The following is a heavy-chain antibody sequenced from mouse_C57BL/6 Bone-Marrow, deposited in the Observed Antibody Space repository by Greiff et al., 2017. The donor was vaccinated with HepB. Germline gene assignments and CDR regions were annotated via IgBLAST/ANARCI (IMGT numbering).Heavy chain of an antibody. D-gene: IGHD1-1*01. CDR3: VRHDYYYGSSPAY. V-gene: IGHV10-1*01. Sequence: DVQLVESGGGLVQPKGSLKLSCAASGFSFNTYAMNWVRQAPGKGLEWVARIRSKSNNYATYYADSVKDRFTISRDDSESMLYLQMNNLKTEDTAMYYCVRHDYYYGSSPAYWGQGTLVTVSA. CDR2: IRSKSNNYAT. J-gene: IGHJ3*01. CDR1: GFSFNTYA.